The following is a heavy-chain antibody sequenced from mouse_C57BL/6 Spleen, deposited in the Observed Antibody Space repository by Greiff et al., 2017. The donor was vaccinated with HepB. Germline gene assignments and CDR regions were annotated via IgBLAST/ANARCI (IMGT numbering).Heavy chain of an antibody. V-gene: IGHV1-61*01. CDR3: ARGDYGNSYFDY. J-gene: IGHJ2*01. CDR2: IYPSDSET. CDR1: GYTFTSYW. Sequence: QVQLQQPGAELVKPGASVKMSCKASGYTFTSYWMDWVKQRPGQGLEWIGNIYPSDSETHYNQKFKDKATLTVDKSSSTAYMQLSSLTSEDSAVYYCARGDYGNSYFDYWGQGTTLTASS. D-gene: IGHD2-1*01.